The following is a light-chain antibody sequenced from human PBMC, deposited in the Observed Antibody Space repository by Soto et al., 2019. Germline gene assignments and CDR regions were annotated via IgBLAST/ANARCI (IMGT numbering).Light chain of an antibody. CDR3: ATWDDSLNGQV. J-gene: IGLJ2*01. Sequence: QSVLTQPPSVSGAPRQRVTISCSGSRSNIGNNAVNWYQQFPGRAPKLLIYYDDLLPSGVSDRFSGSKSGTSASLAISGLQSEDEADYSCATWDDSLNGQVFGGGTKLTVL. V-gene: IGLV1-36*01. CDR2: YDD. CDR1: RSNIGNNA.